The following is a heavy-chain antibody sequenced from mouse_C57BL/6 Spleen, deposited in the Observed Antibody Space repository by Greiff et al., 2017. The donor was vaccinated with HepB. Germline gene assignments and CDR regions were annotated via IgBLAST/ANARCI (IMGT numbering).Heavy chain of an antibody. J-gene: IGHJ2*01. CDR2: IRSKSNNYAT. Sequence: EVQLVESGGGLVQPKGSLKLSCAASGFSFNTYAMNWVRQAPGKGLEWVARIRSKSNNYATYYADSVKDRFTISRDDSESMLYLQMNNLKTEDTAMYYCVRHEGSNYVFDYWGQGTTLTVSS. V-gene: IGHV10-1*01. D-gene: IGHD2-5*01. CDR3: VRHEGSNYVFDY. CDR1: GFSFNTYA.